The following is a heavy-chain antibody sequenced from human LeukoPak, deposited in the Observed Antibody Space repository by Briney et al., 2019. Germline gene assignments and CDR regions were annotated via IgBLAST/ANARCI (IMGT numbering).Heavy chain of an antibody. V-gene: IGHV1-18*01. D-gene: IGHD1-7*01. CDR2: ISAYNGNT. J-gene: IGHJ4*02. CDR1: GYTFTSYG. Sequence: ASVKVSCKASGYTFTSYGISWVRQAPGQGLEWMGWISAYNGNTNYAQKLQGRVTMTTDTSTSTAYMELRSLRSDDTAVYYCARTWYNWNYGGRNYFDYWGQGTLVTVSS. CDR3: ARTWYNWNYGGRNYFDY.